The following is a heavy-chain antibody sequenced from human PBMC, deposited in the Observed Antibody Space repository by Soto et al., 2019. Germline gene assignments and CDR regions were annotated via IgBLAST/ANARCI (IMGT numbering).Heavy chain of an antibody. V-gene: IGHV3-23*04. D-gene: IGHD2-2*01. CDR3: AKQLNLYCSSTSCYPPRGTNWFDP. Sequence: EVQLVESGGGLVQPGGSLRLSCAASGFTFSSYAMSWVRQAPGKGLEWVSAISGSGGSTYYADSVKGRFTISRDNSKNTLYLQMNSLRAEDTAVYYCAKQLNLYCSSTSCYPPRGTNWFDPWGQGTLVTVSS. CDR2: ISGSGGST. CDR1: GFTFSSYA. J-gene: IGHJ5*02.